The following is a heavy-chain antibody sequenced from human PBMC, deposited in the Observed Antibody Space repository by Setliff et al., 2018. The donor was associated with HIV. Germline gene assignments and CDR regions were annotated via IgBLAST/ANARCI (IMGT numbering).Heavy chain of an antibody. Sequence: PGGSLRLSCAASGLTLSNSAMTLVRQKPGRGLEWVSLIQSGGIIYYADSVKGRFTISRDSSSNTLSLQMTSLRAEDTALYYCAKLDYYDYSGSWARKSAIDFWGRGTMVTVSS. CDR2: IQSGGII. CDR1: GLTLSNSA. D-gene: IGHD3-22*01. J-gene: IGHJ3*01. CDR3: AKLDYYDYSGSWARKSAIDF. V-gene: IGHV3-23*01.